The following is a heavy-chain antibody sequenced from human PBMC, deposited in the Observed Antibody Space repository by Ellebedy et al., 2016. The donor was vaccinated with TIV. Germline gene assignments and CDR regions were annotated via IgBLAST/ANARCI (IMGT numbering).Heavy chain of an antibody. D-gene: IGHD1-26*01. CDR1: GYTFTDYY. CDR3: ARDGFVGAYDY. J-gene: IGHJ4*02. Sequence: AASVKVSCKASGYTFTDYYIHWARQAPGQGLEWMGWINPNSGGTNYAQKFQGWVTMTRDTSISTAYMELNRLRSDDTAVYYCARDGFVGAYDYWGQGTLVTVSS. CDR2: INPNSGGT. V-gene: IGHV1-2*04.